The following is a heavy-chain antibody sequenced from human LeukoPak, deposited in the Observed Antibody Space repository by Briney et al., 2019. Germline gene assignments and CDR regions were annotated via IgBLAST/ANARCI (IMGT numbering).Heavy chain of an antibody. Sequence: PSETLSLTCTVSGGSISSYYWSWIRQPPGKGLEWIGYIYYSGSTNYNPSLKSRVTISVDTSKNQFSLKLSSVTAADTAVYYCARVRSGYDFGAFDIWGQGTTVTVSS. J-gene: IGHJ3*02. CDR1: GGSISSYY. CDR3: ARVRSGYDFGAFDI. V-gene: IGHV4-59*01. CDR2: IYYSGST. D-gene: IGHD5-12*01.